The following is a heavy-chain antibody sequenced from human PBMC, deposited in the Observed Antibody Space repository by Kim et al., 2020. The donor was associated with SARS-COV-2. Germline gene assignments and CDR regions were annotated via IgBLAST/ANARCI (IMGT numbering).Heavy chain of an antibody. CDR3: ARGILWWGFLYGMDV. V-gene: IGHV4-31*03. CDR1: GGSISSGGYY. CDR2: IYYSGST. J-gene: IGHJ6*02. Sequence: SETLSLTCTVSGGSISSGGYYWSWIRQHPGKGLEWIGYIYYSGSTYYNPSLKSRVTISVDTSKNQFSLKLSSVTAADTAVYYCARGILWWGFLYGMDVWGQGTTVTVSS. D-gene: IGHD2-21*01.